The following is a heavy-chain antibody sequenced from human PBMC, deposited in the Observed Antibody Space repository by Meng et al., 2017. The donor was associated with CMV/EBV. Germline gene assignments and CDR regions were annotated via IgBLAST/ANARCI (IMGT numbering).Heavy chain of an antibody. J-gene: IGHJ4*02. CDR1: GGTFSSYT. Sequence: CKASGGTFSSYTISWVRQAPGQGLEWMGRIIPILGIANYAQKFQGRVTITADKSTSTAYMELSNLRSEDTAVYYCARESGGVRATSYWGQGTLVTVSS. D-gene: IGHD1-26*01. V-gene: IGHV1-69*04. CDR2: IIPILGIA. CDR3: ARESGGVRATSY.